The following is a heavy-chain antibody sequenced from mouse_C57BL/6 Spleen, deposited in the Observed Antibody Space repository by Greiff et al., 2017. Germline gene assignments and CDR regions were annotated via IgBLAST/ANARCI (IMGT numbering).Heavy chain of an antibody. J-gene: IGHJ1*03. V-gene: IGHV1-61*01. D-gene: IGHD2-4*01. Sequence: QVQLQQPGAELVRPGSSVKLSCKASGYTFTSYWMAWVKQRPGQGLEWIGNIYPSDSETHYNQKFKDKATLTVDKSSSTAYMQLSSLTSEDSAVYYCARTDYDGYFDVWGTGTTVTVSS. CDR2: IYPSDSET. CDR3: ARTDYDGYFDV. CDR1: GYTFTSYW.